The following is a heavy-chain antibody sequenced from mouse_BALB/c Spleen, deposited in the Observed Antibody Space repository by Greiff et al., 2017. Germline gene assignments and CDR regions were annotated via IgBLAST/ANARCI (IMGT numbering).Heavy chain of an antibody. J-gene: IGHJ2*01. D-gene: IGHD1-2*01. Sequence: EVKVVESGGGLVKPGGSLKLSCAASGFAFSSYDMSWVRQTPEKRLEWVAYISSGGGSTYYPDTVKGRFTISRDNAKNTLYLQMSSLKSEDTAMYYCARGITTATFDYWGQGTTLTVSS. CDR2: ISSGGGST. CDR1: GFAFSSYD. V-gene: IGHV5-12-1*01. CDR3: ARGITTATFDY.